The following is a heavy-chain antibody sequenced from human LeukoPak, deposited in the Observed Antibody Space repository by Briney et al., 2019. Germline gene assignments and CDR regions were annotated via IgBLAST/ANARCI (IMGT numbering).Heavy chain of an antibody. Sequence: GSSVKVSCKASGGTFSSYAISWVRQAPGQGLEWMGGIIPIFGTANYAQKLQGRVTITADESTSTAYMELSSLRSEDTAVYYCARSGGGYDFWSGYPYYFDYWGQGTLVTVSS. CDR3: ARSGGGYDFWSGYPYYFDY. V-gene: IGHV1-69*01. J-gene: IGHJ4*02. D-gene: IGHD3-3*01. CDR1: GGTFSSYA. CDR2: IIPIFGTA.